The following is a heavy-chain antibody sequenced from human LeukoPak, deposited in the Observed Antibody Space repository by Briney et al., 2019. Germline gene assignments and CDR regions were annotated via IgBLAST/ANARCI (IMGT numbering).Heavy chain of an antibody. CDR1: GFSVGNNY. J-gene: IGHJ4*02. CDR2: IYTDGST. D-gene: IGHD4-23*01. CDR3: TDAVAR. V-gene: IGHV3-53*05. Sequence: GGSLRLSCAASGFSVGNNYVTWVRQPPGKGLEWVSVIYTDGSTYYADSVKGRFIISRDSSKNTLYLQMNSLRAEDTAVYYCTDAVARWGQGTLVTVSS.